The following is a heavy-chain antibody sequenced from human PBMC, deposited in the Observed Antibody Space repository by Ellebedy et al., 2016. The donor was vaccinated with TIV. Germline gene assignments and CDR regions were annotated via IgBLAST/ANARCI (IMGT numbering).Heavy chain of an antibody. Sequence: MPSETLSLTCAVSGGSISSGGYSWSWIRQPPGKALEWIGYIYHSGSTYYNPSLKSRVTISVDRSKNQFSLKLSSVTAANTAVYYCARESGRWGQGTLVTVSS. V-gene: IGHV4-30-2*01. CDR1: GGSISSGGYS. CDR3: ARESGR. CDR2: IYHSGST. J-gene: IGHJ1*01. D-gene: IGHD1-14*01.